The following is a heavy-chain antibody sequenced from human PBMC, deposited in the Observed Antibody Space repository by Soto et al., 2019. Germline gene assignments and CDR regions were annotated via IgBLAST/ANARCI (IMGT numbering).Heavy chain of an antibody. CDR2: IYPGDSVT. CDR3: ARLPLLYDSNSPSSYFDY. J-gene: IGHJ4*02. Sequence: PGESLKLSCKGSGYSFTSYWIGWVRQMPGKGLEWMGIIYPGDSVTRYSPSFQGQVTISVDTSKNQFSLKLSSVTAADTAVYYCARLPLLYDSNSPSSYFDYWGQGTLVTVSS. D-gene: IGHD3-16*01. V-gene: IGHV5-51*01. CDR1: GYSFTSYW.